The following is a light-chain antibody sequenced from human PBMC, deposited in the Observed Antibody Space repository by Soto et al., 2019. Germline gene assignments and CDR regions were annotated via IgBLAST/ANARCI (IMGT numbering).Light chain of an antibody. CDR3: CSYAGSPYV. J-gene: IGLJ1*01. CDR1: SSDVGGYDY. CDR2: DVS. V-gene: IGLV2-11*01. Sequence: QSVLTQPRSVSGSPGQSVAISCTGTSSDVGGYDYVSWFQQHPGKAPKLMIYDVSKRPSGVPDRFSGSKSGNTVSLTISGLQAEDEDDYYCCSYAGSPYVFGTGTKVTVL.